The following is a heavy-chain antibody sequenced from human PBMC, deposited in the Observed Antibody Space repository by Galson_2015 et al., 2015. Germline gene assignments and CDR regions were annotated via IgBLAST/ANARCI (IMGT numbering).Heavy chain of an antibody. V-gene: IGHV5-51*03. CDR1: GSSFPSYW. CDR2: IYPADSDT. Sequence: QSGAEVKKPGESLTISCKGSGSSFPSYWLGWVRQMPEKGLECMGIIYPADSDTRYSPSFQGQVTITVDKSISTAYLQWSSLKASDAAMYYCARLPDYFYDMDVWGQGTTVTVSS. J-gene: IGHJ6*02. CDR3: ARLPDYFYDMDV.